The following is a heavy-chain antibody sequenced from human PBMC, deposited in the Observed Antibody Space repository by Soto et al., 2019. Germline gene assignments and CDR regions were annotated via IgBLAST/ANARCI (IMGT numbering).Heavy chain of an antibody. CDR2: IYYSGST. CDR3: ARFLEGYCSSTSCLNWFDT. Sequence: PSETLSLTCTVSGGSISSGGYYWSWIRQHPGKGLEWIGYIYYSGSTYYNPSLKSRVTISVDTSKNQFSLKLSSVTAADTAVYYCARFLEGYCSSTSCLNWFDTWGQGTPVTVSS. CDR1: GGSISSGGYY. J-gene: IGHJ5*02. D-gene: IGHD2-2*01. V-gene: IGHV4-31*03.